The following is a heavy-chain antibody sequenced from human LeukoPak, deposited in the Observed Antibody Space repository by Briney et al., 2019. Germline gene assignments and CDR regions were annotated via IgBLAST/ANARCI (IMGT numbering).Heavy chain of an antibody. CDR3: AKDGRITIFGVVIPKEYYFDY. CDR1: GFTFSSYA. CDR2: ISYDGSNK. V-gene: IGHV3-30*04. Sequence: GGSLRLSCAASGFTFSSYAMHWVRQAPGKGLEWVAVISYDGSNKYYADSVKGRFTISRDNSKNTLYLQMNSLRAEDTAVYYCAKDGRITIFGVVIPKEYYFDYWGQGTLVTVSS. D-gene: IGHD3-3*01. J-gene: IGHJ4*02.